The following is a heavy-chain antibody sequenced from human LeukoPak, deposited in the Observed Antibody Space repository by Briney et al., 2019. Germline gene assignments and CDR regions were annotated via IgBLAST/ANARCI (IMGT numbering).Heavy chain of an antibody. CDR3: ARGALGGATYYYYMDV. CDR1: GFSFSTQC. D-gene: IGHD1-26*01. J-gene: IGHJ6*03. V-gene: IGHV3-20*01. CDR2: INWNGGST. Sequence: GGSLRLSCTASGFSFSTQCMSWVRQAPGKGLEWVSGINWNGGSTGYADSVKGRFTISRDNAKNSLYLQMNSLRAEDTALYHCARGALGGATYYYYMDVWGKGTTVTVSS.